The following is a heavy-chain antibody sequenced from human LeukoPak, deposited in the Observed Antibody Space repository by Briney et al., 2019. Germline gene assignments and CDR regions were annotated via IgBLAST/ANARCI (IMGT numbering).Heavy chain of an antibody. CDR3: ARAATSSGFGYYFDY. V-gene: IGHV6-1*01. CDR2: TYYRSKWYS. CDR1: GDSVSSNSAA. Sequence: SQTLSLTCAISGDSVSSNSAAWNWIRQSPSRGLEWLGRTYYRSKWYSDYAVSVKSRITINPDTSKNQSSLQLNSVTPEDTAVYYCARAATSSGFGYYFDYWGQGTLVTVSS. J-gene: IGHJ4*02. D-gene: IGHD5-18*01.